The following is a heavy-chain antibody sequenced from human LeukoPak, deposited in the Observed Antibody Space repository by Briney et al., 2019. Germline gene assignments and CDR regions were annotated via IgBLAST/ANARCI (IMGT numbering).Heavy chain of an antibody. V-gene: IGHV3-30*18. CDR1: GFTFSSYG. J-gene: IGHJ4*02. CDR3: AEDHGSGSYYNNPFDY. Sequence: GGSLRLSCAASGFTFSSYGMHWVRQAPGKGLEWVAVISYDGSNKYYADSVKGRFAISRDNSKNTLYLQMNSLRAEDTAVYYCAEDHGSGSYYNNPFDYWGQGTLVTVSS. D-gene: IGHD3-10*01. CDR2: ISYDGSNK.